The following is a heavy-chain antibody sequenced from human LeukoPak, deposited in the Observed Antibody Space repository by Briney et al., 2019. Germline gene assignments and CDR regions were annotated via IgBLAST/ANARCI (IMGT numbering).Heavy chain of an antibody. CDR3: ATETTVGATTDFDY. V-gene: IGHV1-18*01. CDR2: ISAYNGNT. CDR1: GYTFTSYG. D-gene: IGHD1-26*01. Sequence: ASVNVSCKASGYTFTSYGISWVRQAPGQGLEWMGWISAYNGNTNYAQKFQGRVTMTEDTSTDTAYMELSSLRSEDTAVYYCATETTVGATTDFDYWGQGTLVTVSS. J-gene: IGHJ4*02.